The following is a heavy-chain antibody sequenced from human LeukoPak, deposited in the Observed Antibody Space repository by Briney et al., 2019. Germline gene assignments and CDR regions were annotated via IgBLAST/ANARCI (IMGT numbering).Heavy chain of an antibody. V-gene: IGHV1-46*01. D-gene: IGHD6-19*01. J-gene: IGHJ4*02. CDR1: GYAFTSYY. CDR3: ARAAVAGTFCDY. Sequence: ASVKVSCKASGYAFTSYYMHWVRQAPGQGLEWMGIINPSGGSTSYAQKFQGRVTMTRDTSTSTVYMELSSLRSEDTAVYYCARAAVAGTFCDYWGQGTLVTVSS. CDR2: INPSGGST.